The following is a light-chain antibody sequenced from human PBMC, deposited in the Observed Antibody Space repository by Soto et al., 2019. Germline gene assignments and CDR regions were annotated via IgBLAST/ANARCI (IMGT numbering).Light chain of an antibody. J-gene: IGKJ2*01. CDR2: HAS. Sequence: EIVLTQSPGTLSLSPGERATLSCRASQTISFNSLAWYQQKPGQAPRLLIYHASTRGTGIPDRFSGSGSGTDFTLTISRLEPEDFAVYYCQSYGSSSMYTFSQGTNLEIK. CDR3: QSYGSSSMYT. V-gene: IGKV3-20*01. CDR1: QTISFNS.